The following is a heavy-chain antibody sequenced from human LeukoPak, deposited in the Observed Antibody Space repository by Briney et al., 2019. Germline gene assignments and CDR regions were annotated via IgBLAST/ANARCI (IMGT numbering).Heavy chain of an antibody. CDR3: ARSRYYDQRTPDAFDI. CDR2: ISYDGSNK. J-gene: IGHJ3*02. Sequence: GGSLRLSCAASGFTFSSYAMHWVRQAPGKGLEWVAVISYDGSNKYYADSVKGQFTISRDNSKNTLYLQMNSLRAEDTAVYYCARSRYYDQRTPDAFDIWGQGTMVTVSS. V-gene: IGHV3-30-3*01. CDR1: GFTFSSYA. D-gene: IGHD3-22*01.